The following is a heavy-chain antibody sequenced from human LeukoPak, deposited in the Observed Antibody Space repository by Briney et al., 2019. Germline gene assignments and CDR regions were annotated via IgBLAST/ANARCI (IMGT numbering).Heavy chain of an antibody. CDR3: ARDFDILTGPMPHWFDP. J-gene: IGHJ5*02. CDR1: GYTFTGYY. Sequence: ASVKVSCKASGYTFTGYYMHWVRQAPGQGLEWMGWINPNSGGTNYAQKFQGRVTMTRDTSISTAYMELSRLRSDDTAVYYCARDFDILTGPMPHWFDPWGQGTLVTVSS. CDR2: INPNSGGT. D-gene: IGHD3-9*01. V-gene: IGHV1-2*02.